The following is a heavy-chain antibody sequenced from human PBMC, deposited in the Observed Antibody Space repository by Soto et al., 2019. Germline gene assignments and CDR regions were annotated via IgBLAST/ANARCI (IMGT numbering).Heavy chain of an antibody. Sequence: GGSLRLSCSSCGFTFCSYPIHWVRQAPGKGLDYFSAINSNVDTTYYTDSVKGRFTISRDNSKNTVNLQMSSLRVEDTAVYYCVFSGSYYNGWGQGT. CDR2: INSNVDTT. J-gene: IGHJ4*02. CDR3: VFSGSYYNG. CDR1: GFTFCSYP. V-gene: IGHV3-64D*06. D-gene: IGHD3-10*01.